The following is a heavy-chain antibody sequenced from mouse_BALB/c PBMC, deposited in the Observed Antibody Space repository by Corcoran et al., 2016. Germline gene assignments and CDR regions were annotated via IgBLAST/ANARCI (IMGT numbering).Heavy chain of an antibody. D-gene: IGHD4-1*01. CDR2: INPYNGAT. V-gene: IGHV1-26*01. Sequence: EVQLQQSGPELVKPGASVKISCKASGYSFTGYYMHWVKQSHVKSLEWIGRINPYNGATSYNQNFKDKASLTVDKSSSTAYMELHSLTSEDSAVYYCARSPDNWDPFDYWGQGTTLTVSS. CDR1: GYSFTGYY. CDR3: ARSPDNWDPFDY. J-gene: IGHJ2*01.